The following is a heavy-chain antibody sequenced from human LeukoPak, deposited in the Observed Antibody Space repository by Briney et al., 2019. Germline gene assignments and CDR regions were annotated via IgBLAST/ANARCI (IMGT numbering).Heavy chain of an antibody. V-gene: IGHV1-2*02. D-gene: IGHD2-2*02. CDR2: INPNSGGT. CDR3: ARDPCQKERGCYTASNDY. CDR1: GYTFTGYY. Sequence: ASVKVSCKASGYTFTGYYMHWVRQAPRQGLEWMGWINPNSGGTNYAQKFQGRVTMTRDTSISTAYMELSRLRSDDTAVYYCARDPCQKERGCYTASNDYWGQGTLVTVSS. J-gene: IGHJ4*02.